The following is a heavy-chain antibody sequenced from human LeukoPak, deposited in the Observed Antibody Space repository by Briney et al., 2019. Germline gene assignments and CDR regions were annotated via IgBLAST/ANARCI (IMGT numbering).Heavy chain of an antibody. CDR3: ARGEVGYCSRTTCYGFDH. V-gene: IGHV3-72*01. Sequence: PGGSLRLSCAASGFTFSDHYMDWVRQAPGKRLEWVGRSRNKANSHTTEYAASVKGRFTISRDDSKNSLYLQMNSLKTEDTAVYYCARGEVGYCSRTTCYGFDHWGQGSLVTVSS. CDR1: GFTFSDHY. CDR2: SRNKANSHTT. J-gene: IGHJ4*02. D-gene: IGHD2-2*01.